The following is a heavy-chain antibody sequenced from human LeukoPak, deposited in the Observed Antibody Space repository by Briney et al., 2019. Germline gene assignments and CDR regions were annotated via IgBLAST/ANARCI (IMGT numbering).Heavy chain of an antibody. D-gene: IGHD6-19*01. CDR2: IKSKTNGGTT. J-gene: IGHJ3*02. V-gene: IGHV3-15*07. CDR3: TADVGGSSGWYEGAFDI. Sequence: PGRSLRLSCAASGFTFSSYAMHWVRQAPGKGLEWVGRIKSKTNGGTTDYGAPVNGRFNISRDDSKDTLYLQINSLKTEDTAVYYCTADVGGSSGWYEGAFDIWGQGTMVIVSS. CDR1: GFTFSSYA.